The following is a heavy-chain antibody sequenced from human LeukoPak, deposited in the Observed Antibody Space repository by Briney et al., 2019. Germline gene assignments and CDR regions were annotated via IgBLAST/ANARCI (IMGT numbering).Heavy chain of an antibody. Sequence: HPGGSLRLSCAASGFTVSSNSMSWVRQAPGKGLEWVSFIYSGGITYYADSVKGRFTISRDNSKNTLYLQMNSLRAEDTAVYYCARDPGSGIAAAGHFDSWGQGTLVTVSS. V-gene: IGHV3-66*01. J-gene: IGHJ4*02. CDR2: IYSGGIT. D-gene: IGHD6-13*01. CDR3: ARDPGSGIAAAGHFDS. CDR1: GFTVSSNS.